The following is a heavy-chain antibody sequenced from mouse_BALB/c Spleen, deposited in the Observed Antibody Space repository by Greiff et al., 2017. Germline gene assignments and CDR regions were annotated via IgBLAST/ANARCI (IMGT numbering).Heavy chain of an antibody. D-gene: IGHD3-1*01. CDR3: ARQARATGFAY. V-gene: IGHV5-6*01. CDR2: ISSGGSYT. J-gene: IGHJ3*01. Sequence: EVKLVESGGDLVKPGGSLKLSCAASGFTFSSYGMSWVRQTPDKRLEWVATISSGGSYTYYPDSVKGRFTISRDNAKNTLYLQMSSLKSEDTAMYYCARQARATGFAYWGQGTLVTVSA. CDR1: GFTFSSYG.